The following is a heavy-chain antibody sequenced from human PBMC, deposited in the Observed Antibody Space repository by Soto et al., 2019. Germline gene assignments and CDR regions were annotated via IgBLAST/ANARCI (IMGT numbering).Heavy chain of an antibody. Sequence: QVQLVESGGGVVKPGGSLRLSCAASGFIFSDYSMSWLRQVPGKGLEWISYIDTGDRPIYYADSVKGRFTISRDNAKNSLYLQMNSLRADDTAVYYCARPPFVGGTYFDFWGQGILVTVSS. J-gene: IGHJ4*02. CDR3: ARPPFVGGTYFDF. V-gene: IGHV3-11*01. CDR2: IDTGDRPI. D-gene: IGHD3-16*01. CDR1: GFIFSDYS.